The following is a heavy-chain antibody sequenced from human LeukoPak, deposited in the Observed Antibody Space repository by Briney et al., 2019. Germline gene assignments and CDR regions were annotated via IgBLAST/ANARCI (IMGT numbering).Heavy chain of an antibody. J-gene: IGHJ4*02. V-gene: IGHV4-4*07. D-gene: IGHD3-3*01. CDR3: ARSPYDFWSGSYYFDY. Sequence: SETLSLTCTVSGGSISSCYWSWIRQPAGKGLEWIGRIYTSGSTNYNPSLKSRVTISVDKSKNQFSLKLSSVTAADTAVYYCARSPYDFWSGSYYFDYWGQGTLVTVSS. CDR1: GGSISSCY. CDR2: IYTSGST.